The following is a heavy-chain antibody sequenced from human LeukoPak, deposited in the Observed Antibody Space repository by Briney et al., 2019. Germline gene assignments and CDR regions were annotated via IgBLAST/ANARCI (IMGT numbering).Heavy chain of an antibody. CDR2: MNGEGTTI. CDR3: ATARNFRFEY. V-gene: IGHV3-74*01. Sequence: GGSLRLSCATSGPTFRTTWMHWVRQAPGKGLMWVSRMNGEGTTIDYADSVKGRFTVSRDYAKNTLFLQMNNLRTEDTALYFCATARNFRFEYWGQGSLVIVSA. D-gene: IGHD1-7*01. CDR1: GPTFRTTW. J-gene: IGHJ4*02.